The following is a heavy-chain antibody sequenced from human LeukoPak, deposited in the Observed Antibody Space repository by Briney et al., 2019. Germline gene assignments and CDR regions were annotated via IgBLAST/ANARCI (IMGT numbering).Heavy chain of an antibody. J-gene: IGHJ3*02. D-gene: IGHD3-16*01. CDR1: GFTFSSYA. CDR2: ISGSGGST. V-gene: IGHV3-23*01. Sequence: GGSLRLSCAASGFTFSSYAMSWVRQAPGKGLEWVSAISGSGGSTYYADSVKGRFTISRDNSKNTLYLQMNSLRAEDTAVYYCARSYMITLDAFDIWGQGTMVTVSS. CDR3: ARSYMITLDAFDI.